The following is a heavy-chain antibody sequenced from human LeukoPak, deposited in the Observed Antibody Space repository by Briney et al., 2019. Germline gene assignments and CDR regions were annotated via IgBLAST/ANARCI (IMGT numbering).Heavy chain of an antibody. CDR1: GGSISSGGYY. Sequence: PSETLSLTCTVSGGSISSGGYYWSWIRQHPGKGLEWIGYIYYGGSTYYNPSLKSRVTISVHTSKNQFSLKLSSVTAADTAVYYCARGYCSSTSCYVDYWGQGTLVTVSS. V-gene: IGHV4-31*03. D-gene: IGHD2-2*01. CDR3: ARGYCSSTSCYVDY. J-gene: IGHJ4*02. CDR2: IYYGGST.